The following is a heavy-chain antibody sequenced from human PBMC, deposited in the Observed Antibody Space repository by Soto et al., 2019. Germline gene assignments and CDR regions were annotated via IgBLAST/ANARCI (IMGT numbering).Heavy chain of an antibody. Sequence: SLRLSCAASGFTFDDYAMHWVRQAPGKGLEWVSGISWNSGSIGYADSVKGRFTISRDNAKNSLYLQMNSLRAEDTALYYCAKDPVWFGELLSNWFDPWGQGALITVSS. V-gene: IGHV3-9*01. CDR3: AKDPVWFGELLSNWFDP. CDR2: ISWNSGSI. D-gene: IGHD3-10*01. J-gene: IGHJ5*02. CDR1: GFTFDDYA.